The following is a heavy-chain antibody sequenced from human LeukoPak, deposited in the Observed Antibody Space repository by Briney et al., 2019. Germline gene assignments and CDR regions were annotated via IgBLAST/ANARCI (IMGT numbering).Heavy chain of an antibody. Sequence: GGSLRLSCAASGFTFSSYSMNWVRQAPGKGLVWVSRINSDGSSTSYADSVKGRFTISRDNAKNTLYLQMNSLRAEDTAVYYCARDKEETYYYDSSGYYFWGQGTLVTVSS. D-gene: IGHD3-22*01. CDR3: ARDKEETYYYDSSGYYF. CDR2: INSDGSST. J-gene: IGHJ4*02. CDR1: GFTFSSYS. V-gene: IGHV3-74*01.